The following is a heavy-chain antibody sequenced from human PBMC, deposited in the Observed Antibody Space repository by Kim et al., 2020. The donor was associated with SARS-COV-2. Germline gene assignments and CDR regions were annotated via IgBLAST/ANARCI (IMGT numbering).Heavy chain of an antibody. CDR1: GFIVRSNH. Sequence: GGSLRLSCAASGFIVRSNHMTWVRQAPGKGLEWVSLIYTGGATYYADSVKGRFTISRDNFKNTLYLQMNSLRAEDTAFYYCASRYGSESYNFADAFDIWG. J-gene: IGHJ3*02. CDR3: ASRYGSESYNFADAFDI. CDR2: IYTGGAT. D-gene: IGHD3-10*01. V-gene: IGHV3-53*01.